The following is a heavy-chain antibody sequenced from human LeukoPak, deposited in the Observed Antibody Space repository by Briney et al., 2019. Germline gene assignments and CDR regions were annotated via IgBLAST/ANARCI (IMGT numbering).Heavy chain of an antibody. J-gene: IGHJ4*02. D-gene: IGHD3-16*02. V-gene: IGHV4-59*12. Sequence: PSETLSLTCTVSGGSISSYYWSWIRQPPGKGLEWIGYIYYSGSTNYNPSLKSRVTISVDTSKNQFSLKLSSVTAADTAVYYCARALYDYVWGSYRYRAFDYWGQGTLVTVSS. CDR1: GGSISSYY. CDR3: ARALYDYVWGSYRYRAFDY. CDR2: IYYSGST.